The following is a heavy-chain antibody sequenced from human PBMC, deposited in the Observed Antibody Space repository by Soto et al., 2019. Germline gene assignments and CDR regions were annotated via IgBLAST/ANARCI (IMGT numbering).Heavy chain of an antibody. D-gene: IGHD2-2*02. V-gene: IGHV4-4*02. CDR3: ARSSGVFAISLLDT. J-gene: IGHJ5*01. CDR1: GDSISSINW. Sequence: QVRLQESGPGLVKPSGTLSLTCDVSGDSISSINWWIWVRQPPGKGLQWIGEVYHTGTTNYNPSLKSRVTISVDKSQNHFSLNVPSVTAAGTAVYYCARSSGVFAISLLDTWGQGALVTVSS. CDR2: VYHTGTT.